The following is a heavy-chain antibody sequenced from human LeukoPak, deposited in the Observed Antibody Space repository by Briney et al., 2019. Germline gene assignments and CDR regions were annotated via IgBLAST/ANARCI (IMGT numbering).Heavy chain of an antibody. CDR3: ANAAPFGEFQLLWDDY. Sequence: PGRSLRLSCAASGFTFSSYGMHWVRQAPGKGLEWVAVIWYDGSNKYYADSVRGRFTISRDNSENTLYLQMNSLRSVDTAVYYCANAAPFGEFQLLWDDYWGQGTLVTVSS. D-gene: IGHD3-10*01. V-gene: IGHV3-33*06. CDR1: GFTFSSYG. CDR2: IWYDGSNK. J-gene: IGHJ4*02.